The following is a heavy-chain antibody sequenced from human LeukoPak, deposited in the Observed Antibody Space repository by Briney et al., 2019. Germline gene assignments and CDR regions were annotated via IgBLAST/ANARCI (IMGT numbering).Heavy chain of an antibody. CDR2: ISYDGSNK. J-gene: IGHJ4*02. CDR3: ARGPDGYNSHFDY. V-gene: IGHV3-30*04. D-gene: IGHD5-24*01. Sequence: GGSLRLSCAASGFTFSSYAMYWVRQAPGKGLEWVAIISYDGSNKYYGDSVKGRFTISRDNSKNTLYLHMKSLRVEDTAVYYCARGPDGYNSHFDYWGQGTLVTVSS. CDR1: GFTFSSYA.